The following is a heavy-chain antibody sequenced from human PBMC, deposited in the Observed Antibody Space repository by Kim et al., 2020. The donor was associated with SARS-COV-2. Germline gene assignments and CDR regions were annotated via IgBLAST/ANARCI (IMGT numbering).Heavy chain of an antibody. CDR1: GYSFTSYW. J-gene: IGHJ4*02. CDR2: IYPGDSDT. CDR3: AGSMAYCGGDCYPFDY. V-gene: IGHV5-51*01. D-gene: IGHD2-21*02. Sequence: GESLKISCKGSGYSFTSYWIGWVRQMPGKGLEWMGIIYPGDSDTRYSPSFQGQVTISADKSISTAYLQWSSLKASDTAMYYCAGSMAYCGGDCYPFDYWGQGTLVTVSS.